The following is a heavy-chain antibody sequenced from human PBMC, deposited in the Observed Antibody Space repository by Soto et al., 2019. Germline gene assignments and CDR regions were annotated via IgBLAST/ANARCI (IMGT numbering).Heavy chain of an antibody. CDR1: RVAFSKFI. J-gene: IGHJ6*02. CDR2: IIPIFGTA. CDR3: AKVRYSSPMGYYYGMDV. Sequence: QAQLEQSGGEVKKPGSSVKVSCKASRVAFSKFIVTWVRQAPGLGLEWVGGIIPIFGTANYAQKFQGRVTSTADESTSTSYMEVNNLRSEDTALYYCAKVRYSSPMGYYYGMDVWGQGTTVTVSS. V-gene: IGHV1-69*01. D-gene: IGHD6-19*01.